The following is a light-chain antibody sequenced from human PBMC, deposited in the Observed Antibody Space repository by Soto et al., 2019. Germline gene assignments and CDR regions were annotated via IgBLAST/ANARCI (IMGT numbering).Light chain of an antibody. V-gene: IGKV3-11*01. J-gene: IGKJ1*01. CDR3: QQRNNWPWT. Sequence: EILLTQSTGTLSLSPGEIATLSCRASQSVSNNYLAWYQQKPGQAPRLLIYGASNRATGIPTRFSGSGSGTDFTLTISGLEPEDFAVYYCQQRNNWPWTFAQGTKVDIK. CDR1: QSVSNNY. CDR2: GAS.